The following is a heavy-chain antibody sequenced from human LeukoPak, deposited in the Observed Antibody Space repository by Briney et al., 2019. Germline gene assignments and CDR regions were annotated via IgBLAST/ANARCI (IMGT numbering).Heavy chain of an antibody. CDR3: ARQRVLNYHFDY. V-gene: IGHV4-4*09. J-gene: IGHJ4*02. D-gene: IGHD6-13*01. Sequence: SETLFLTCTVSGGSISSYYWSWIRQPPGKGLEWIGYIYTSGSTNYNPSLKSRVTISVDTSKNQISLKLSSVTAADTAVYYCARQRVLNYHFDYWGQGTLVTVSS. CDR1: GGSISSYY. CDR2: IYTSGST.